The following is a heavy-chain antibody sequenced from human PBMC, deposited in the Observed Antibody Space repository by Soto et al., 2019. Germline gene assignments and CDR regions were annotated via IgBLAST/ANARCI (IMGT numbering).Heavy chain of an antibody. CDR2: IVDSGGRA. CDR1: GLAFSTYA. D-gene: IGHD2-2*01. J-gene: IGHJ6*02. Sequence: LRLSCAASGLAFSTYAMNWVRQAPGKGLEWVSGIVDSGGRAFYADSVQGRFTISRDNSKNTLYLEMNNLRAEDTAIYYCAPAPAASSYYNTDVWGQGTTVTVSS. V-gene: IGHV3-23*01. CDR3: APAPAASSYYNTDV.